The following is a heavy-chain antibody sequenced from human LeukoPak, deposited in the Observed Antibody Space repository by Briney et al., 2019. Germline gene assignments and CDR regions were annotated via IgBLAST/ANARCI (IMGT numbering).Heavy chain of an antibody. V-gene: IGHV3-33*01. D-gene: IGHD6-25*01. CDR3: ARESARWFDP. CDR2: IWCDGSNK. J-gene: IGHJ5*02. Sequence: GRSLRLSCAASGFTFSSYGMHWVRQAPGKGLEWVAVIWCDGSNKYYADSVKGRFTISRDNSKNTLYLEMNSLRAEDTAVYYCARESARWFDPWGQGTLVIVSS. CDR1: GFTFSSYG.